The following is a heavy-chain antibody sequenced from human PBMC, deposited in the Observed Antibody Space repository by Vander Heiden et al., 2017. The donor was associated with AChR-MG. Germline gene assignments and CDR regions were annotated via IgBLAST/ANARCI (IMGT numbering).Heavy chain of an antibody. CDR1: GGPISSYY. CDR3: ARDLRD. V-gene: IGHV4-4*07. J-gene: IGHJ4*02. CDR2: IYTSGST. Sequence: QVQLQESGPGLVKPSETHSRTCTVPGGPISSYYWSWIRQPAGEGLGWIGRIYTSGSTSYNPSHKSRVTMSVDTSKNQFSLKLSSVTAADTAVYYCARDLRDWGQGTLVTVSS.